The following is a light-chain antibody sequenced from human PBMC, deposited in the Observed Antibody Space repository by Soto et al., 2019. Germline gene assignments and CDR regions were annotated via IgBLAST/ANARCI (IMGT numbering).Light chain of an antibody. CDR3: QQYGNSPPT. J-gene: IGKJ1*01. CDR1: QSVSSTY. Sequence: EIVLTQSPGTLSLSPGERATLSCRASQSVSSTYLAWYQQRPGQAPRLLIYGASSRATGIPDRFSGSGSGTDFTLTIGRLEPEDFAVYYCQQYGNSPPTFGQGTKVEIK. CDR2: GAS. V-gene: IGKV3-20*01.